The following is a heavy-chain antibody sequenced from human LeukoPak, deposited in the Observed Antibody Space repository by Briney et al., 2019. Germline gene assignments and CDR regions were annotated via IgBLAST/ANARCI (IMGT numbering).Heavy chain of an antibody. V-gene: IGHV1-24*01. D-gene: IGHD2-2*02. CDR2: FDPEDGET. J-gene: IGHJ6*03. CDR3: ATYLYTDYYYYYYMDV. Sequence: ASVKVSCKVSGYTLTELSMHWVRQAPGKGLEWMGGFDPEDGETIYAQKFQGRVTMTEDTSTDTAYMELSSLRSEDTAVYYCATYLYTDYYYYYYMDVWGKGTTVTVSS. CDR1: GYTLTELS.